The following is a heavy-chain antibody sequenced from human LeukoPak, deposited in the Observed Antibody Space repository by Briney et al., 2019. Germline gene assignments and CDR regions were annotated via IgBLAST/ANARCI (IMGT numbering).Heavy chain of an antibody. J-gene: IGHJ4*02. CDR1: GYSFTSYW. CDR2: IYPGGSDT. V-gene: IGHV5-51*01. Sequence: GESLKISCKGSGYSFTSYWIGWVRQMPGKGLEWMGIIYPGGSDTRYSPSFQGQVTISADKSISTAYLQWSSLKASDTAMYYCARQEEYCSSTSCLTYFDYWGQGTLVTVSS. D-gene: IGHD2-2*01. CDR3: ARQEEYCSSTSCLTYFDY.